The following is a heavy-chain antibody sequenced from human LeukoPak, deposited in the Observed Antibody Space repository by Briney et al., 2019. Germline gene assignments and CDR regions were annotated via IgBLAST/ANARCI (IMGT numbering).Heavy chain of an antibody. D-gene: IGHD6-19*01. J-gene: IGHJ2*01. CDR3: AKDLRQWLVQGYFDL. CDR1: GFTFSSYG. CDR2: ISYDGSNK. V-gene: IGHV3-30*18. Sequence: GGSLRLSCAASGFTFSSYGMHWVRQAPGKGLEWVAVISYDGSNKYYADSVKGRFTISRDNSKNTLYLQMNSLRAEDTAVYYCAKDLRQWLVQGYFDLWGRGTLVTVSS.